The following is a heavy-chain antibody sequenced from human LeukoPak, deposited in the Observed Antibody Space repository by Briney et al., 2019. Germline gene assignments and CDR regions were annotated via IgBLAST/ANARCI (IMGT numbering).Heavy chain of an antibody. V-gene: IGHV4-31*03. CDR2: IYYSGST. Sequence: SQPLSLTCTVSGGSISSGGYYWSWVRQHPGKGLEWIGYIYYSGSTYYHPSLKNRVTISVDTSKNQFSLKLSPLAPADTAVYYCARVPRRTWQQPTPGFAPWGEGTLVTVSS. CDR3: ARVPRRTWQQPTPGFAP. D-gene: IGHD6-13*01. J-gene: IGHJ5*02. CDR1: GGSISSGGYY.